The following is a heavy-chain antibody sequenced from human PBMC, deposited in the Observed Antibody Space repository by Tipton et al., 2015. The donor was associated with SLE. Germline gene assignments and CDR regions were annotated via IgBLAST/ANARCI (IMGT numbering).Heavy chain of an antibody. CDR1: GFIFSNYF. D-gene: IGHD3-22*01. CDR2: ISDSGNTI. V-gene: IGHV3-11*04. Sequence: SLRLSCETSGFIFSNYFMSWIRQVPGKGLVWVSYISDSGNTIYYADSVRGRFTISRDNSKNTVYLQMNSLRAEDTAVYYCTAWLLPDYYFDYWGQGTLVTVSS. J-gene: IGHJ4*02. CDR3: TAWLLPDYYFDY.